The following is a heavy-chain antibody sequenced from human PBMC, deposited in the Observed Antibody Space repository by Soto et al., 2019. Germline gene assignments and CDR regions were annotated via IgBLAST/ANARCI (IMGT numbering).Heavy chain of an antibody. J-gene: IGHJ6*03. CDR2: ISSGGSPI. D-gene: IGHD2-15*01. CDR3: ARDPRYCSGGSCYSVGENHYYYYIDV. CDR1: GFTFSDYY. V-gene: IGHV3-11*01. Sequence: QVQLVESGGGLVKPGGSLRLSCAASGFTFSDYYMSWIRQAPGKGLEWVSYISSGGSPIYYTDSVKGRFTISRDNGENSLYLQMNSLRAEDTAVYYCARDPRYCSGGSCYSVGENHYYYYIDVWGKGTTVTVSS.